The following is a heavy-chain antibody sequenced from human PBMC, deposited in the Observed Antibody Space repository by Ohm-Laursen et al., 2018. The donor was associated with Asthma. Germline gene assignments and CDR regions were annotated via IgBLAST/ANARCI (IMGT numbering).Heavy chain of an antibody. CDR1: GFTFSSYW. Sequence: SLRLSCAASGFTFSSYWMSWVRQAPGKGLEWVANIKQDGSEKYYVDSVKGRFTISRDNAKNSLYLQMNSLRAEDTAVYYCATDSRYGDYVPFDSWGQGTLVTVSS. CDR3: ATDSRYGDYVPFDS. V-gene: IGHV3-7*01. J-gene: IGHJ4*02. D-gene: IGHD4-17*01. CDR2: IKQDGSEK.